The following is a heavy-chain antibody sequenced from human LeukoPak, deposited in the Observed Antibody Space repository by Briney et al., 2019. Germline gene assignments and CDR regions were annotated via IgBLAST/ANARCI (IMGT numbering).Heavy chain of an antibody. CDR2: IKQDGSEK. D-gene: IGHD3-3*01. CDR1: GFTFSRYW. CDR3: ARDRMGSADFWSGYYTGTFDY. Sequence: GGSLRLSCAASGFTFSRYWMSWVRQAPGKGLEWVGNIKQDGSEKYYVDSVKGRFTISRDNAKNLFYLHMNSLRAEDTAVYYCARDRMGSADFWSGYYTGTFDYWGQGTLVTVSS. V-gene: IGHV3-7*01. J-gene: IGHJ4*02.